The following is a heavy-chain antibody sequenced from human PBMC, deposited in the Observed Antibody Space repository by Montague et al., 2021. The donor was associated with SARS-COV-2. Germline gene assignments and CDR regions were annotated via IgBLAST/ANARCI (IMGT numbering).Heavy chain of an antibody. J-gene: IGHJ3*02. D-gene: IGHD3-22*01. CDR3: ARLGDYYGSRRGAFDI. V-gene: IGHV4-39*01. CDR2: TYYSGST. CDR1: GGSISSSSYY. Sequence: SETLSLTCTVSGGSISSSSYYWGWIRQPPGKGLDGIGSTYYSGSTYYNPSLKSRVTISVDTSKNQFSLKLSSVTAADTAVYYCARLGDYYGSRRGAFDIWGKGTMVTVSS.